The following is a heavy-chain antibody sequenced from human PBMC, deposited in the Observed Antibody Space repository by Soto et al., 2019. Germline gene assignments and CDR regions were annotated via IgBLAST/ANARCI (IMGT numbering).Heavy chain of an antibody. D-gene: IGHD3-10*01. CDR2: INAGNGNT. CDR1: GYTFPSPA. V-gene: IGHV1-3*01. CDR3: ARGCTMVGGVRNLYYL. J-gene: IGHJ5*02. Sequence: ASEKVSCKASGYTFPSPAMHWVRHAPVERLEWMGWINAGNGNTKYSQKFQGRVTITRDTSASTAYMELSSLRSEDTAVYYCARGCTMVGGVRNLYYLCSRGSLVIGSA.